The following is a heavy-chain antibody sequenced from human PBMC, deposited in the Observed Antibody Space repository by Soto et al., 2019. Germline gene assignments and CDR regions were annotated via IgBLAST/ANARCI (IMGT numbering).Heavy chain of an antibody. CDR3: ARVVSHIDY. CDR1: GFTFSDHY. V-gene: IGHV3-66*01. D-gene: IGHD2-21*01. CDR2: IYTGDKT. J-gene: IGHJ4*02. Sequence: HPGGSLRLSCAASGFTFSDHYMSWVRQTPGKGLEWISLIYTGDKTHYADSVQGRFTISRDDSKNTLFLQMNSLRAEDTAVYYCARVVSHIDYWGQGTPVTVSS.